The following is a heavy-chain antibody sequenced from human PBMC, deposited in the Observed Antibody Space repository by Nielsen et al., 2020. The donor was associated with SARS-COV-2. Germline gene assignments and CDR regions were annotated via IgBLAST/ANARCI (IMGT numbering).Heavy chain of an antibody. CDR2: TNGVETHV. V-gene: IGHV3-48*02. D-gene: IGHD2-2*01. J-gene: IGHJ6*03. CDR1: GFTFSASG. CDR3: ARQTVSSYQLLRKYYYYIDV. Sequence: GGSLTLSCAASGFTFSASGMNWVRQAPGRGLEWNSYTNGVETHVYYAASVKGRFTIFRDNAKNALYLQMNRLRDDETAVYYCARQTVSSYQLLRKYYYYIDVWGKGTTVTVSS.